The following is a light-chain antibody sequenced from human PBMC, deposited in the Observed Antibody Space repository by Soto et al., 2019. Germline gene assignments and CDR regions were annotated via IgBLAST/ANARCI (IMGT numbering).Light chain of an antibody. J-gene: IGLJ2*01. CDR3: QSYASSLSGSV. V-gene: IGLV1-40*01. CDR1: SSNIGAGYD. Sequence: QPVLTQPPSVSGAPGQRVTISCTGSSSNIGAGYDVHWYQQLPGTAPKLIIYGNSNRPSGVPDRFSGSKSGTSASLAITGLRAEDEDDYYCQSYASSLSGSVFGGGTKLTVL. CDR2: GNS.